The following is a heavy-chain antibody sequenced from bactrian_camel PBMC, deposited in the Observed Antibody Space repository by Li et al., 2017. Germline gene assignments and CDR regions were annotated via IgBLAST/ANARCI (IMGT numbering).Heavy chain of an antibody. CDR1: GYTYSSYT. D-gene: IGHD1*01. J-gene: IGHJ4*01. CDR3: AVVKEDKRSYGIAAWRAGYNV. CDR2: INTSGAYT. V-gene: IGHV3S40*01. Sequence: VQLVESGGGSAQAGGSLRLSCVVSGYTYSSYTMGWYRQAPGKDREGVACINTSGAYTHYADSVKGRFTISQGNAKNTVYLQMNSLKLEDTAKYYCAVVKEDKRSYGIAAWRAGYNVWGQGTQVTVS.